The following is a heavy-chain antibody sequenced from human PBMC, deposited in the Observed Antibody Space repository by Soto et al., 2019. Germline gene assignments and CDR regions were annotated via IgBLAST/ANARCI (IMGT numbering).Heavy chain of an antibody. J-gene: IGHJ4*02. V-gene: IGHV5-10-1*01. CDR2: IDPSDSCT. D-gene: IGHD3-22*01. CDR1: GYSFTSYW. CDR3: ARGAPYYYDSSGYGDFDY. Sequence: GESLKISCKGSGYSFTSYWISWVRQMPGKGLEWMGRIDPSDSCTNYSPSFQGHVTISADKSISTAYLQWSSLKASDTAMYYCARGAPYYYDSSGYGDFDYWGQGTLVTV.